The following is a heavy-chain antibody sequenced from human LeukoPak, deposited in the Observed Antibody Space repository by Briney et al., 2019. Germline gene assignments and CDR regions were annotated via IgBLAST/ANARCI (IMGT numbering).Heavy chain of an antibody. CDR3: ARDKDYYGSGRPF. D-gene: IGHD3-10*01. Sequence: PGGSLRLSCAASGFTFSSYSMNWVRQAPGKGLEWVSYISSSSSTIYYADSVKGRFTISRGNAKNSLYLQMNSLRAEDTAVYYCARDKDYYGSGRPFWGQGTLVTVSS. CDR2: ISSSSSTI. V-gene: IGHV3-48*01. J-gene: IGHJ4*02. CDR1: GFTFSSYS.